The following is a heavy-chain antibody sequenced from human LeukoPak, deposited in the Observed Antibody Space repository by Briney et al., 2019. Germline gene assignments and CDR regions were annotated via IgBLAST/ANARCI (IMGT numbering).Heavy chain of an antibody. Sequence: GGSLRLSCAASGFTFSSYAMSWVRQAPGKGLEWVSAISGSGGSTYYADSVKGRFTISRDNSKNTLYLQMNSLRAEDTAVYYCAKFISGRQLGGYYYYYYMDVWGKGTTVTVSS. CDR3: AKFISGRQLGGYYYYYYMDV. D-gene: IGHD6-6*01. V-gene: IGHV3-23*01. J-gene: IGHJ6*03. CDR1: GFTFSSYA. CDR2: ISGSGGST.